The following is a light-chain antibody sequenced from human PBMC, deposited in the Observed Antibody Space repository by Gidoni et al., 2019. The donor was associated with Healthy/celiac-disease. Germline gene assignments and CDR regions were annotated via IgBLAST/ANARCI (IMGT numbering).Light chain of an antibody. Sequence: IQLTQSPSSPSASLGDRVTITCRASQGISSDLAWYQQKPGKAPKLLIYDASSLESGVPSRFSGSGSGTDFTLTISSLQSEDFATYYCQQFNSYAFTFGGGTKVEIK. J-gene: IGKJ4*02. V-gene: IGKV1-13*02. CDR1: QGISSD. CDR2: DAS. CDR3: QQFNSYAFT.